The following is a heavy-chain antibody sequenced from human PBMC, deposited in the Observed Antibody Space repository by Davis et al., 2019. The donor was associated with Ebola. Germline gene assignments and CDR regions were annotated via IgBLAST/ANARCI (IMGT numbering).Heavy chain of an antibody. V-gene: IGHV4-59*01. CDR1: GGSISSSY. J-gene: IGHJ4*02. Sequence: MPGGSLRLSCTVSGGSISSSYWSWIRQPPGKGLEWIGYIYYSGSTNYNPSLKSRVTISVDTSKNQFSLKLSSVTAADTAVYYCARDTSYWGQGTLVTVSS. CDR3: ARDTSY. CDR2: IYYSGST.